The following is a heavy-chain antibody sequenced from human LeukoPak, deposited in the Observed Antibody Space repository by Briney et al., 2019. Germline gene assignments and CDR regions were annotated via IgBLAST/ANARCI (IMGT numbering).Heavy chain of an antibody. CDR2: IKEDGTEI. D-gene: IGHD1-26*01. Sequence: GGSLRLSCAVSGFTFSKSWMSWVRQAPGKGLEWVANIKEDGTEIYYMDSVKGRFTISRDNAKNSLYLQMNSLRAEDTAVYYCARDGRPLDYWGQGTLVTVSS. V-gene: IGHV3-7*01. CDR1: GFTFSKSW. J-gene: IGHJ4*02. CDR3: ARDGRPLDY.